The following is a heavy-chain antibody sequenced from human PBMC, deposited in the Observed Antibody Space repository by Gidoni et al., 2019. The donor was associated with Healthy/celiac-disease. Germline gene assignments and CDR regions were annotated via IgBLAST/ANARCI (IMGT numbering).Heavy chain of an antibody. CDR1: GYTFPSYD. V-gene: IGHV1-8*01. CDR3: ARRYYDFWSGYYHYYYYGMDV. CDR2: MNPNSGNT. Sequence: QVQLVQSGAEVKKHGASVKVSCKASGYTFPSYDINWVRQATGQGLEWMGWMNPNSGNTGYAQKFQGRVTMTRNTSISTAYMELSSLRSEDTAVYYCARRYYDFWSGYYHYYYYGMDVWGQGTTVTVSS. J-gene: IGHJ6*02. D-gene: IGHD3-3*01.